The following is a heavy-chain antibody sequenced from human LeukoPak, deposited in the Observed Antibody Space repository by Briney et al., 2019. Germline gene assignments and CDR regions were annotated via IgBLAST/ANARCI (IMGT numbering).Heavy chain of an antibody. CDR3: ASFPGYCSGGSCYPFDC. D-gene: IGHD2-15*01. V-gene: IGHV3-21*01. CDR2: ISSSSSYI. J-gene: IGHJ4*02. CDR1: GFTFSSYS. Sequence: GGSLRLSCAASGFTFSSYSMNWVRQAPGKGLEWVSSISSSSSYIYYADSVKGRFTISRDNVKNSLYLQMNSLRAEDTAVYYCASFPGYCSGGSCYPFDCWGQGTLVTVSS.